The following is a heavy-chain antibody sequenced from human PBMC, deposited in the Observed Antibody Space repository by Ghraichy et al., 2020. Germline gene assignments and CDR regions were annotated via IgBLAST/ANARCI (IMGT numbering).Heavy chain of an antibody. V-gene: IGHV3-9*01. CDR3: AKDNPLVEGYGMDV. CDR2: ISWNSVHI. J-gene: IGHJ6*02. Sequence: GGSLRLSCAASGFAFDDHAMHWVRQAPGRGLEWVASISWNSVHIESADSVKGRFTISRDNAKNSLFLQMNSLRPEDTALYYCAKDNPLVEGYGMDVWGQGTRVTVSS. D-gene: IGHD2-2*01. CDR1: GFAFDDHA.